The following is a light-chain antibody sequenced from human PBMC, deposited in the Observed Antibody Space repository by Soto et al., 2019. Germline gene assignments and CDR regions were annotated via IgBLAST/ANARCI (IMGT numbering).Light chain of an antibody. CDR2: GSF. Sequence: EVVMTQSPATVSVVRGERASRSCSASQSVSSNLAWYQHKPGQAPRLLIVGSFARATGIPARFSGSGSGTEFTLTISSLESEDFAVYYCQQRSNWPRWTFGQGTKVDI. V-gene: IGKV3-15*01. CDR3: QQRSNWPRWT. J-gene: IGKJ1*01. CDR1: QSVSSN.